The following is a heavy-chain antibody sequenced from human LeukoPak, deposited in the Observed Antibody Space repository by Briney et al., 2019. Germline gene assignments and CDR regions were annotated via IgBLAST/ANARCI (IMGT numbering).Heavy chain of an antibody. D-gene: IGHD5-24*01. Sequence: GESLKISCKGSGYSFTSYWIGWVRQMPGKGLEWMGIIYPGDSDTRYSPSFQGQVTTSADKSISTAYLQWSSLKASDTAMYYCARQITDHAETPVFDYWGQGTLVTVSS. CDR2: IYPGDSDT. CDR1: GYSFTSYW. V-gene: IGHV5-51*01. CDR3: ARQITDHAETPVFDY. J-gene: IGHJ4*02.